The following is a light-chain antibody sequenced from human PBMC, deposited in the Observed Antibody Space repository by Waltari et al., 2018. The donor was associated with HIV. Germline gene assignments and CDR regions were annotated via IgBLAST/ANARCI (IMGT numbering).Light chain of an antibody. Sequence: AIQLTQSPSSLSASVGDRVTITCRASQGIRNALAWYQQKPGRPPKLLIYDASTLEGGVPSRFSGNFSGTDFNLTISNLQPEDSATYYCQQFRTYPRTFGQGATLEI. CDR1: QGIRNA. J-gene: IGKJ2*01. CDR3: QQFRTYPRT. CDR2: DAS. V-gene: IGKV1-13*02.